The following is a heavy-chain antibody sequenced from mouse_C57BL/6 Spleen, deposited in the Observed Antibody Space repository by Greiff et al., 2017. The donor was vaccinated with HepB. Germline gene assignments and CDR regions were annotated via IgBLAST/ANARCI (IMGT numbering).Heavy chain of an antibody. J-gene: IGHJ4*01. D-gene: IGHD1-1*01. V-gene: IGHV1-81*01. CDR2: IYPRSGNT. Sequence: VKLQESGAELARPGASVKLSCKASGYTFTSYGISWVKQRTGQGLEWIGEIYPRSGNTYYNEKFKGKATLTADKSSSTAYMELRSLTSEDSAVYFCLITTVVGEDAMDYWGQGTSVTVSS. CDR3: LITTVVGEDAMDY. CDR1: GYTFTSYG.